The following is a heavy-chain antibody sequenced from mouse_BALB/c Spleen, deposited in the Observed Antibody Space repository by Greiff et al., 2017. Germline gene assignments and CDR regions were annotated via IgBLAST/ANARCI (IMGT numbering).Heavy chain of an antibody. Sequence: VKLQESGAELARPGASVKLSCKASGYTFTSYWMQWVKQRPGQGLEWIGAIYPGDGDTRYTQKFKGKATLTADKSSSTAYMQLSSLASEDSAVYYCARYYRYDPYAMDYWGQGTSVTVSS. D-gene: IGHD2-14*01. CDR1: GYTFTSYW. CDR3: ARYYRYDPYAMDY. J-gene: IGHJ4*01. CDR2: IYPGDGDT. V-gene: IGHV1-87*01.